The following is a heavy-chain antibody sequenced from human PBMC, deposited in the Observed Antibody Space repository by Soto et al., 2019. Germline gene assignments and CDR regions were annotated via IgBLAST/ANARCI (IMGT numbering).Heavy chain of an antibody. V-gene: IGHV1-2*02. Sequence: ASVKVSCKASGYTFTGYYMHWVRQAPGQGLEWIGWINPNSGGTNYAQKFQGRVTMTRDTSISTAYMELSRLRSDDTAVYYCANYGSAFYGMDVWGQGTTVTVSS. CDR2: INPNSGGT. CDR1: GYTFTGYY. D-gene: IGHD3-10*01. CDR3: ANYGSAFYGMDV. J-gene: IGHJ6*02.